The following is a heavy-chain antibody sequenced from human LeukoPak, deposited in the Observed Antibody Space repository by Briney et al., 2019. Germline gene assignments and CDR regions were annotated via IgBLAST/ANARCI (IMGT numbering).Heavy chain of an antibody. V-gene: IGHV3-11*03. CDR3: AAYYYASGSSD. D-gene: IGHD3-10*01. CDR1: GFIFSDYS. J-gene: IGHJ4*02. CDR2: ISTHSTYT. Sequence: GGSLRLSCAASGFIFSDYSMSWIRQAPGKGLEWVSYISTHSTYTHYADSVRGRFTISRDNAKNSLYLQMSSLRAEDTAVYYCAAYYYASGSSDWGQGTLVTVSS.